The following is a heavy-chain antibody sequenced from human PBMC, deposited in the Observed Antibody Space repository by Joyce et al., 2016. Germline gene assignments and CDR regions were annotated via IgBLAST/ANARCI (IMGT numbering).Heavy chain of an antibody. CDR3: ARSGISYYYAMDV. V-gene: IGHV3-21*01. CDR1: GSTFSRSS. D-gene: IGHD3-16*01. Sequence: QLVESGGGVVKPGGCLRLSCEASGSTFSRSSMSWFRQDPVKGLECVAAIGGTSCYIFHAETVRGRCTVSRDKAKKALYLQMNSLRSEDSAVFCCARSGISYYYAMDVWAQGTTVTVSS. J-gene: IGHJ6*02. CDR2: IGGTSCYI.